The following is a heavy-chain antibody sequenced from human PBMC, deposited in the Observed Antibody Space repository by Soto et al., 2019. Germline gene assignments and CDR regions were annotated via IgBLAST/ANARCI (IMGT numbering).Heavy chain of an antibody. J-gene: IGHJ2*01. D-gene: IGHD1-26*01. V-gene: IGHV3-21*01. CDR1: GFTFSSYS. CDR3: ARDFAGAWSFDL. Sequence: EVQLLESGGGLVKPGGSLRLSCAASGFTFSSYSMNWVRQAPGKGLEWVSSISSSSSNIYYADSVKGRFTISRDNAKNSLYLQMNSRRAEDTAVYYCARDFAGAWSFDLWGRGTLVTVSS. CDR2: ISSSSSNI.